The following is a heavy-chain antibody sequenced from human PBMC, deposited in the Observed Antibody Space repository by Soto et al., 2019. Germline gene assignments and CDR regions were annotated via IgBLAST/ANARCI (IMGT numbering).Heavy chain of an antibody. J-gene: IGHJ6*02. D-gene: IGHD3-3*01. Sequence: LRLSCAASGLSFGDDAMHWVRQAPGKGLEWVAVITYDGSTKFYADSVRGRFTISRDNSKSTLYLQMASLISKDTAVYYCARDVGTQMDFWSTSGMDVWGHGTTVTASS. CDR1: GLSFGDDA. CDR2: ITYDGSTK. V-gene: IGHV3-30-3*01. CDR3: ARDVGTQMDFWSTSGMDV.